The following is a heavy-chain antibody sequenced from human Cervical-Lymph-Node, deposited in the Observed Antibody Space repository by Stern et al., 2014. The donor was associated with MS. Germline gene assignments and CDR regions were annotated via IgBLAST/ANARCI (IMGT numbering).Heavy chain of an antibody. D-gene: IGHD6-19*01. J-gene: IGHJ6*02. CDR2: INPSGGST. V-gene: IGHV1-46*01. Sequence: QVQLVESGAEVKKPGASVKVSCKPCGYTFTNYYMHWVRQAPGQGLEWMGIINPSGGSTSYAQKFQGRVTMTRDTSTSTVYMELSSLRSEDTAVYYCAREVAGHRLGMMDVWGQGTTVTVSS. CDR1: GYTFTNYY. CDR3: AREVAGHRLGMMDV.